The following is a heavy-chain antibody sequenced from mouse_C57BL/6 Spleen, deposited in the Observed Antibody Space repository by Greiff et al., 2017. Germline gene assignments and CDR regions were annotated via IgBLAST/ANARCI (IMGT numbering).Heavy chain of an antibody. J-gene: IGHJ2*01. CDR1: GFTFSDYY. CDR3: AREGDGSSLFDY. CDR2: INYDGSST. V-gene: IGHV5-16*01. Sequence: EVKLMESEGGLVQPGSSMKLSCTASGFTFSDYYMAWVRQVPEKGLEWVANINYDGSSTYYLDSLKSRFIISRDNAKNILYLQMSSLKSEDTATYYCAREGDGSSLFDYWGQGTTLTVSS. D-gene: IGHD1-1*01.